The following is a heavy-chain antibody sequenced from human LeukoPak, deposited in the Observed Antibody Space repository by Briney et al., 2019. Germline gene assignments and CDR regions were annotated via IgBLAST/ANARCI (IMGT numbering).Heavy chain of an antibody. CDR3: AKDSPVAGTSLEYFQH. CDR2: ISGSGGST. V-gene: IGHV3-23*01. J-gene: IGHJ1*01. Sequence: TGGSLRLSCAASGFTFSSYAMSWVRQAPGKGLEWVSAISGSGGSTYYADSVKGRFTISRDNSKNTLYLQMNSLRAEDTAVYYCAKDSPVAGTSLEYFQHWGQGTLVTV. CDR1: GFTFSSYA. D-gene: IGHD6-19*01.